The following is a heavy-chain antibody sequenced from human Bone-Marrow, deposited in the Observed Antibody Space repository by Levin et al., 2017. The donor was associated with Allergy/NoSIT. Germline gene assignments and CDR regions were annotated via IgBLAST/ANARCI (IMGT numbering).Heavy chain of an antibody. Sequence: GGSLRLSCAASGFTFGDYAMTWVRQAPGKGLQWVGFIRSKAYGATTEYAASVKGRFTISRDDSKSIAYLQMNSLKTEDTAVYFCTRGCGSTSCYGYYYYMDVWGKGTTVTVSS. J-gene: IGHJ6*03. V-gene: IGHV3-49*04. CDR1: GFTFGDYA. CDR3: TRGCGSTSCYGYYYYMDV. D-gene: IGHD2-2*01. CDR2: IRSKAYGATT.